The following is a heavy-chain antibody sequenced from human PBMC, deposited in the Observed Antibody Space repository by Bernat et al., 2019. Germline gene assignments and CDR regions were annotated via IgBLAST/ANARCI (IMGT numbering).Heavy chain of an antibody. CDR1: NGSVTSGPFY. D-gene: IGHD3-10*01. Sequence: QLQLQESGPGLVRPPETLSLTCAASNGSVTSGPFYWAWIRRSPGRGLEWIGTIYSGGRTFYNPSLQSRIAMSVDTTNSQRSLDMRFVTAADTALYDCARHVLIRGVPYDYSDLGVWGQGTTVTVSS. CDR2: IYSGGRT. J-gene: IGHJ6*02. V-gene: IGHV4-39*01. CDR3: ARHVLIRGVPYDYSDLGV.